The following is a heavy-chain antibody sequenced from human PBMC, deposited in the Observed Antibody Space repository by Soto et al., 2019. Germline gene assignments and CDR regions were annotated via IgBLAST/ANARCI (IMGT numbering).Heavy chain of an antibody. Sequence: PSETLSLTCTVSGGSISSGGYYWSWIRQHPGKGLEWMGYIYYSGSTYYNPSLKSLVTISVDTSKNQSSLKLSSVTAADTAVYYCARGGYIVSTPSDYYYGMDVWGQGTTVTVSS. CDR1: GGSISSGGYY. J-gene: IGHJ6*02. CDR2: IYYSGST. V-gene: IGHV4-31*01. CDR3: ARGGYIVSTPSDYYYGMDV. D-gene: IGHD2-15*01.